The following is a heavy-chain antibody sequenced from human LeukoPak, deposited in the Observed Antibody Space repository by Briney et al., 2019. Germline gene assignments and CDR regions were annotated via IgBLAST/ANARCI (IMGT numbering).Heavy chain of an antibody. CDR3: ARDRYYGSGSYPYFDY. D-gene: IGHD3-10*01. V-gene: IGHV4-31*03. CDR2: IYYSGST. Sequence: PSETLSLTCTVSGGSISSGGYYWSWIRQHPGKGLEWIGYIYYSGSTYYSPSLKSRVTISVDTSKNQSSLKLSSVTAADTAVYYCARDRYYGSGSYPYFDYWGQGTLVTVSS. CDR1: GGSISSGGYY. J-gene: IGHJ4*02.